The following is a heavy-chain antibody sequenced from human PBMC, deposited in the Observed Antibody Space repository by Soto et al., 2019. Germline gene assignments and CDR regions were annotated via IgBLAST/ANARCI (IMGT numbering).Heavy chain of an antibody. J-gene: IGHJ6*04. D-gene: IGHD3-10*01. Sequence: EGQLLESGGGFVQPGGSLRLSCAASGFTFSSHAMTCVRQAPGKGLEWVSDVSPSGDRTYYADSVKGRFTISRDNSKNILFLQMTSLRAEDTATYYCANSRRDYFDGNVWGNGTTVTVSS. V-gene: IGHV3-23*01. CDR3: ANSRRDYFDGNV. CDR2: VSPSGDRT. CDR1: GFTFSSHA.